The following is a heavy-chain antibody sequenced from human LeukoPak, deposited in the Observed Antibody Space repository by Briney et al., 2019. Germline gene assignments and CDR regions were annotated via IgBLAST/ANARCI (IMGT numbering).Heavy chain of an antibody. CDR2: LYSGSST. CDR1: GFTVSTNY. V-gene: IGHV3-53*01. Sequence: GGSLRLSCAASGFTVSTNYMNWVRQAPGKGLEWVSILYSGSSTYYSDSVEGRFIVSRDSSKNTLSLQMNDLRAEDTAVYYCARVGDHFHWYLDLWGRGTLVTVSS. J-gene: IGHJ2*01. D-gene: IGHD3-3*02. CDR3: ARVGDHFHWYLDL.